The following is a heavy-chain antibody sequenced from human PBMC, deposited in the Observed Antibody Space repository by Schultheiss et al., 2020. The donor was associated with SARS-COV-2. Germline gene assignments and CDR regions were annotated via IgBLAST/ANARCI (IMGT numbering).Heavy chain of an antibody. CDR3: ARGCLNSSSWFYYYYGMDD. CDR1: GFTFSSYW. CDR2: ISYDGSNK. Sequence: GGSLRLSCAASGFTFSSYWMSWVRQAPGKGLEWVAVISYDGSNKYYADSVKGRFTISRDNSKNTLYLQMNSLRAEDTAVYYCARGCLNSSSWFYYYYGMDDWGQGTTVTVSS. V-gene: IGHV3-30*03. J-gene: IGHJ6*02. D-gene: IGHD6-13*01.